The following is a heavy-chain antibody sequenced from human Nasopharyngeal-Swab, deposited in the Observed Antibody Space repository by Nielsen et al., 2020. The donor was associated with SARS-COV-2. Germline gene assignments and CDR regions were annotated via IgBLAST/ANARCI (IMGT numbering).Heavy chain of an antibody. CDR1: GFTVRSYS. J-gene: IGHJ4*02. Sequence: GESLKISCAASGFTVRSYSMNWGRQAPGKGLEWVSYISSSSSTIYYADSVKGRFTISRDNAKNSLYLQMNSLRAEDTAVYYFARDFENDYGGRNDYWGQGTLVTVSS. V-gene: IGHV3-48*04. CDR2: ISSSSSTI. D-gene: IGHD4-23*01. CDR3: ARDFENDYGGRNDY.